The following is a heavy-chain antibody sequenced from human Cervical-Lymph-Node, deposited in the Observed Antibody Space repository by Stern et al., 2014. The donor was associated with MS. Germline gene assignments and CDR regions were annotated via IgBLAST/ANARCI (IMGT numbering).Heavy chain of an antibody. V-gene: IGHV1-2*02. J-gene: IGHJ4*02. Sequence: QVQLVQSGAEVKKPGASVRVSCKASGYSFSDYYMHLVRQAPGQGLAWMGWINPYNGGATYAQKFQGRVTLTSDTSISTAYMDLSGLTSDDTAVYYCARDDGIRCLDFWGQGTLVTVSS. CDR1: GYSFSDYY. D-gene: IGHD3-3*01. CDR3: ARDDGIRCLDF. CDR2: INPYNGGA.